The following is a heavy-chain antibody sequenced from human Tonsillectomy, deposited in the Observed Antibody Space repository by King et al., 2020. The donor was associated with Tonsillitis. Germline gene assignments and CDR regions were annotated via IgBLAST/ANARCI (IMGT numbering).Heavy chain of an antibody. V-gene: IGHV3-64D*06. CDR1: GFTFSSYA. CDR2: ISSNGGST. J-gene: IGHJ1*01. CDR3: VKLRGYGQGMLAFPH. Sequence: QLVQSGGGLVQPGGSLRLSCSASGFTFSSYAMHWVRQAPGKGLEYVTAISSNGGSTYYADSVRGRFTISRDNSKNMLYLQMSSLRPEDTAVYYCVKLRGYGQGMLAFPHWGQGTLVIVSS. D-gene: IGHD4-17*01.